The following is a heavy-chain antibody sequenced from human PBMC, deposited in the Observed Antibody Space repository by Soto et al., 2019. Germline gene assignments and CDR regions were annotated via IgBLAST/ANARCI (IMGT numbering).Heavy chain of an antibody. CDR3: ARGSWDDVSGHYYMDV. Sequence: SQTLSLTCDISGDSVSSNSAGWNWIRQTPSRGLEWLRRTYYRSKWYNNYAVSVKSRVSVNPDTAKNQFSLQLNSVTPEDTAVYYCARGSWDDVSGHYYMDVWGKGTTVTVSS. J-gene: IGHJ6*03. CDR2: TYYRSKWYN. V-gene: IGHV6-1*01. D-gene: IGHD1-1*01. CDR1: GDSVSSNSAG.